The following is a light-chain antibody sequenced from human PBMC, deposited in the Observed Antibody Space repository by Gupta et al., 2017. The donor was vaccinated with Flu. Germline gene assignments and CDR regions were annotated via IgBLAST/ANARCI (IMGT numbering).Light chain of an antibody. J-gene: IGKJ1*01. V-gene: IGKV3-15*01. CDR2: GAS. Sequence: ERLMTQSPATLSVSPGERATLSCRASQSVSSNVAWYQHRPGQAPRLLIYGASTRATGIPARFSGSGSGTEFTLTITSLQSEDFAVYYCHQDNNWPKTFGQGTKVEIK. CDR1: QSVSSN. CDR3: HQDNNWPKT.